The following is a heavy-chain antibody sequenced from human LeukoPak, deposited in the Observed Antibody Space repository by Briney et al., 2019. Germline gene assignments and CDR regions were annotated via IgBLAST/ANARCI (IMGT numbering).Heavy chain of an antibody. V-gene: IGHV4-39*02. D-gene: IGHD3-3*01. J-gene: IGHJ3*02. CDR1: GGSISSSSYY. Sequence: PSETLSLTCTVSGGSISSSSYYWGWIRQPPGKGLEWIGSIYYSGSTYYNPSLQSRVTVSVDASKNHFSLRVNSVIAADTAIYYCARKRRRGYYLNSAFDMWGQGTMVTVSS. CDR2: IYYSGST. CDR3: ARKRRRGYYLNSAFDM.